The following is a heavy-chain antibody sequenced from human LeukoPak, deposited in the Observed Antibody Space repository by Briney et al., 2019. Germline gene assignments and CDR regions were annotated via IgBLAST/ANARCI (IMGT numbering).Heavy chain of an antibody. Sequence: ASVKVSCKTSGYTFTGYYIHWVRQAPGQGLECLGWINPANGGKNSAQKFQGRVTMTRDTSINTAYMELSGLTSDDTAIYYCARQTIRPFDYWGQGTLVTVSA. CDR3: ARQTIRPFDY. CDR1: GYTFTGYY. V-gene: IGHV1-2*02. D-gene: IGHD3-9*01. J-gene: IGHJ4*02. CDR2: INPANGGK.